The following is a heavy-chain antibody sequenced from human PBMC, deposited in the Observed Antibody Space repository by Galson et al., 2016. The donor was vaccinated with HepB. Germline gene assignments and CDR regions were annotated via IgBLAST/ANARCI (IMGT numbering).Heavy chain of an antibody. Sequence: SETLSLTCTVSGGSISSSSYYWGWIRQPPGKGLEWIGSIYYSGSTYYNPSLKSRVTISVDTSKNQFSLKLSSVTAADTAVYYCTRVRYYFDYWGQGTLVTLSS. J-gene: IGHJ4*02. CDR1: GGSISSSSYY. V-gene: IGHV4-39*01. CDR2: IYYSGST. CDR3: TRVRYYFDY.